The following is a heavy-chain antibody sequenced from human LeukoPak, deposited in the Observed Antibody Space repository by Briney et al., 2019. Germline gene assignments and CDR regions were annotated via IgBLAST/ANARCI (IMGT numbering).Heavy chain of an antibody. J-gene: IGHJ4*02. CDR2: INHSGST. V-gene: IGHV4-34*01. CDR1: GGSFSGYY. CDR3: ARVSTEWSLGYFDY. Sequence: SETLSLTCAVYGGSFSGYYWSWIRQPPGKGLEWIGEINHSGSTNYNPSLKSRVTISVDTSKNQFSLKLSSVTAADTAVYYCARVSTEWSLGYFDYWGQGTLVTVSS. D-gene: IGHD2-21*02.